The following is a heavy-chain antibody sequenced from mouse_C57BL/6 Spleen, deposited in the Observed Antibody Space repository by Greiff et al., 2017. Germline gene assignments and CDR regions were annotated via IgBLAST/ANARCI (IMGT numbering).Heavy chain of an antibody. Sequence: QVQLQQSGAELMKPGASVKLSCKATGYTFTGYWIEWVKQRPGHGLEWIGEILTGSGSTNYNEKFNGKATFTADTSSNTAYMQLSSLTTEVSAIYYCSRSYDYDKYFDVWGTGTTVTVSS. CDR1: GYTFTGYW. J-gene: IGHJ1*03. CDR3: SRSYDYDKYFDV. D-gene: IGHD2-4*01. CDR2: ILTGSGST. V-gene: IGHV1-9*01.